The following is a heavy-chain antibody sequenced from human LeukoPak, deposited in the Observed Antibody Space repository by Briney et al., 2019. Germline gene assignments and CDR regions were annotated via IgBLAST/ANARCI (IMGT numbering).Heavy chain of an antibody. CDR3: AKDLPPGHPYFVVVPAATDAFDI. CDR1: GFTFSSYG. D-gene: IGHD2-2*01. CDR2: ISGSGGST. Sequence: PGGSLRLSCAASGFTFSSYGMSWVRQAPGKGLEWVSAISGSGGSTYYADSVKGRFTISRDNSKNTLYLQMNSLRAEDTAVYYCAKDLPPGHPYFVVVPAATDAFDIWGQGTMVTVSS. V-gene: IGHV3-23*01. J-gene: IGHJ3*02.